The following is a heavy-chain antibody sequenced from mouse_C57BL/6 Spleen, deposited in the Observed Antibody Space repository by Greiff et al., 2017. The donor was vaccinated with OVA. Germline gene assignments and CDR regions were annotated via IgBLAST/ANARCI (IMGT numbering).Heavy chain of an antibody. CDR1: GYTFTSYG. V-gene: IGHV1-81*01. Sequence: QVQLQQSGAELARPGASVKLSCKASGYTFTSYGISWVKQRTGQGLEWIGVIYPRSGNTYYNEKFKGKATLTADKSSSTAYMELRSLTSEDSAVYFCARYDYSYYFDYWGQGTTLTVSS. J-gene: IGHJ2*01. CDR2: IYPRSGNT. D-gene: IGHD2-4*01. CDR3: ARYDYSYYFDY.